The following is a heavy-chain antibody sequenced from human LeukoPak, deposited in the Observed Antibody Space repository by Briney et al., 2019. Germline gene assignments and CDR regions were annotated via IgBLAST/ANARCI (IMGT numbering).Heavy chain of an antibody. CDR3: ARTVAAKLVFDY. J-gene: IGHJ4*02. Sequence: SETLSLTCTVSGGSLSTYYWSWIRQPPGKGLEWIGSVYYSGSTYDSSSLKSRVTTSVDTSKNQFSLKLTSVTAADTAIYYRARTVAAKLVFDYWGQGTLVTVSS. CDR1: GGSLSTYY. CDR2: VYYSGST. V-gene: IGHV4-59*12. D-gene: IGHD6-19*01.